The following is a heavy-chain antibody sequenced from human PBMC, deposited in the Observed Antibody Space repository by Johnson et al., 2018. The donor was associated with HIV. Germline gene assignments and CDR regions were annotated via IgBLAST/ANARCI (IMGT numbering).Heavy chain of an antibody. CDR3: AKPRYYDNAFEM. D-gene: IGHD3-16*01. V-gene: IGHV3-23*04. Sequence: MLLVESGGGLVQPGGSLRLSCAASGLTFSNYAMSWVRQGPGKGLEWVSAIGASGGRTFYADSVKGRFTISRDNSKNTLYLQMNSLRAEDTAVYYCAKPRYYDNAFEMWGQGTMVTVSS. CDR1: GLTFSNYA. CDR2: IGASGGRT. J-gene: IGHJ3*02.